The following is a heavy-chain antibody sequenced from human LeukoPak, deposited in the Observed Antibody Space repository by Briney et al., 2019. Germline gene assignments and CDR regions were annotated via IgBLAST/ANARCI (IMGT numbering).Heavy chain of an antibody. CDR1: GGSISSSSYS. V-gene: IGHV4-39*01. CDR2: IYYSGST. D-gene: IGHD6-19*01. J-gene: IGHJ5*02. CDR3: ARRIQSVAGNNWFDP. Sequence: SETLSLTCTVSGGSISSSSYSWGWIRQPPGKGLEWIGSIYYSGSTYYNPSLKSRVTISVDTSKNQFSLKLSSVTAADTAVYYCARRIQSVAGNNWFDPWGQGTLVTVSS.